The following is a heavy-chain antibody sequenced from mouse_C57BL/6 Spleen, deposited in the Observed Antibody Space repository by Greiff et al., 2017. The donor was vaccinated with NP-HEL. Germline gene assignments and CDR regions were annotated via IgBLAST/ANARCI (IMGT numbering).Heavy chain of an antibody. J-gene: IGHJ2*01. V-gene: IGHV1-52*01. CDR3: ARFGNYGGNYFDY. CDR1: GYTFTSYW. D-gene: IGHD2-1*01. Sequence: QVQLQQPGAELVRPGSSVKLSCKASGYTFTSYWMHCVKQRPIQGLEWIGNIDPSDSETHYNQKFKDKATLTVDKSSSTAYMQLSSLTSEDSAVYYCARFGNYGGNYFDYWGQGTTLTVSS. CDR2: IDPSDSET.